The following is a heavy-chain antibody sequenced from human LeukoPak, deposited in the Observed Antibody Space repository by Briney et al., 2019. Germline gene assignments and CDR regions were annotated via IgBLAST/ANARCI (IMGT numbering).Heavy chain of an antibody. CDR2: IIPIFGTA. V-gene: IGHV1-69*05. D-gene: IGHD3-3*01. CDR1: GGTFSSYA. CDR3: ARDFYPYDFWSGYYKPFDP. Sequence: ASVKVSCKASGGTFSSYAISWVRQAPGQGLEWMGRIIPIFGTANYARKFQGRVTITTDESTSTAYMELSSLRSEDTAVYYCARDFYPYDFWSGYYKPFDPWGQGTLVTVSS. J-gene: IGHJ5*02.